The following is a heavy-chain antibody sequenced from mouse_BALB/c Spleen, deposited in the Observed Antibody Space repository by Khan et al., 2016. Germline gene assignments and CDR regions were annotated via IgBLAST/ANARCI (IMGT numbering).Heavy chain of an antibody. V-gene: IGHV1-80*01. CDR2: LFPGDGDA. CDR1: GYAFSNYW. J-gene: IGHJ3*01. D-gene: IGHD2-3*01. Sequence: QIQLVQSGAELLRPGSSVKISCKASGYAFSNYWMNWVKQRPGQGLEWIGQLFPGDGDANYNGKFKDKATLTADKSSSTAYIQLTSLTSEDSAVYFCARSPDCYYVGRFAYWGQGTLVTVSA. CDR3: ARSPDCYYVGRFAY.